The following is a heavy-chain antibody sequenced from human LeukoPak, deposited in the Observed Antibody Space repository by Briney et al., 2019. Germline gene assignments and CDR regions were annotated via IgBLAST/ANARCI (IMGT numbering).Heavy chain of an antibody. CDR2: IYNSGNT. Sequence: SETLSLTYTVFGGSISTNYWSWIRQPAGKGLEWIGRIYNSGNTNYSPSLESRVTMSADTSKNQFSLKLSSVTAADTAVYYCARGTFDSSGYYLFDYWGQGTLVTVSS. V-gene: IGHV4-4*07. D-gene: IGHD3-22*01. CDR1: GGSISTNY. CDR3: ARGTFDSSGYYLFDY. J-gene: IGHJ4*02.